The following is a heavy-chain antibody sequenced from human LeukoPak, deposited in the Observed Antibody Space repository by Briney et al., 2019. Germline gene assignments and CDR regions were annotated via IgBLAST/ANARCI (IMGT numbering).Heavy chain of an antibody. CDR3: ARERYYYDSRRYSHYYGMDV. CDR1: GFTFSAYE. D-gene: IGHD3-22*01. V-gene: IGHV3-48*03. J-gene: IGHJ6*02. Sequence: PGGSLRLSCAASGFTFSAYEMNWVRQAPGKGLEWVAYISSGQTIYYADSVKGRFIVSRDNAKNSLYLQMNSLRAEDTAVYYCARERYYYDSRRYSHYYGMDVWGQGTTVTVSS. CDR2: ISSGQTI.